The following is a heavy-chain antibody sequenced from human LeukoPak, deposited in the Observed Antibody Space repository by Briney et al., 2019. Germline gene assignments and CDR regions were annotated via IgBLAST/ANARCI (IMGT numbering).Heavy chain of an antibody. J-gene: IGHJ4*02. V-gene: IGHV4-34*01. CDR2: INHSGST. CDR3: AREGRLQTGVY. Sequence: SETLSLTCAVYGGSFSGCYWSWIRQPPGKGLEWIGEINHSGSTNYNPSLKSRVTISVDTSKNQFSLKLSSVTAADTAVYYCAREGRLQTGVYWGQGTLVTVSS. CDR1: GGSFSGCY. D-gene: IGHD4-11*01.